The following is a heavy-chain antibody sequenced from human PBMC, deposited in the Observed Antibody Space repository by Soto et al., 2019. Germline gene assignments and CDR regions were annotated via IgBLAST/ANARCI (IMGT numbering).Heavy chain of an antibody. D-gene: IGHD2-8*01. J-gene: IGHJ3*02. CDR1: GGSISSYY. V-gene: IGHV4-59*01. Sequence: KPSETLSLTCTFSGGSISSYYWSWIRQPPGKGLEWIGYIYYSGSTNYHPSLKSRVTIPVDTSKNQFSLKLSSVTAADTAVYYCARGGVPEAFDIWGQGTMVTVSS. CDR3: ARGGVPEAFDI. CDR2: IYYSGST.